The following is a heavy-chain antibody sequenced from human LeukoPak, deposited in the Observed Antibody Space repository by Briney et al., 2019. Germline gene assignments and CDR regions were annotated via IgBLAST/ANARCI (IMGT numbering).Heavy chain of an antibody. CDR1: GYTFTSYG. Sequence: ASVKVSCKASGYTFTSYGISWVRQAPGQGLEWMGWISAYNGNTNCAQKLRGRVTMTTDTSTSTAYMELRSLRSDDTAVYYCARAYLDYSSSWYEDYWGQGTLVTVSS. CDR2: ISAYNGNT. V-gene: IGHV1-18*01. CDR3: ARAYLDYSSSWYEDY. J-gene: IGHJ4*02. D-gene: IGHD6-13*01.